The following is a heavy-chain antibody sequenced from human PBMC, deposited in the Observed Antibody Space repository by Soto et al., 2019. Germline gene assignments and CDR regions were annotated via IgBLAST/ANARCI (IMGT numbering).Heavy chain of an antibody. J-gene: IGHJ4*02. Sequence: LRLSCAASGFTFSSYGMHWVRQAPGKGLEWVAVISYDGSNKYYADSVKGRFTISRDNSKNTLYLQMNSLRAEDTAVYYCAKDLAARPFKNFDYWGQGTLVTVSS. D-gene: IGHD6-6*01. CDR1: GFTFSSYG. CDR3: AKDLAARPFKNFDY. V-gene: IGHV3-30*18. CDR2: ISYDGSNK.